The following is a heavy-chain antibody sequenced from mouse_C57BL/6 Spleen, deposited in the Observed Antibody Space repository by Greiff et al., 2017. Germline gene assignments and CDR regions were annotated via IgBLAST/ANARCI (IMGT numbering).Heavy chain of an antibody. V-gene: IGHV1-80*01. J-gene: IGHJ2*01. CDR1: GYAFSSYW. CDR3: ARDGSSYDFDD. D-gene: IGHD1-1*01. CDR2: IYPGDGDT. Sequence: QVQLQQSGAELVKPGASVKISCKASGYAFSSYWMNWVKQRPGKGLEWIGQIYPGDGDTNYNGKFKGKATLTADKSSSTAYMQLSSLTSEDSAVYFCARDGSSYDFDDRGQGTTLTVSS.